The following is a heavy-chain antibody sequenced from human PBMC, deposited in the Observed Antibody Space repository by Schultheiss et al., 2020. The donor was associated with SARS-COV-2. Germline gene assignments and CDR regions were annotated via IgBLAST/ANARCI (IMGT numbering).Heavy chain of an antibody. J-gene: IGHJ6*03. Sequence: SETLSLTCTVSGGSISSSSYYWGWIRQPPGRGLEWIVSMYYSGTTYYNPSLKSRVTMSVDTSKNQFSLKLSSVTAADTAVYYCARADSSRVRGIYYYSYYYMDVWGKGTTVTVSS. D-gene: IGHD3-10*01. V-gene: IGHV4-39*01. CDR2: MYYSGTT. CDR1: GGSISSSSYY. CDR3: ARADSSRVRGIYYYSYYYMDV.